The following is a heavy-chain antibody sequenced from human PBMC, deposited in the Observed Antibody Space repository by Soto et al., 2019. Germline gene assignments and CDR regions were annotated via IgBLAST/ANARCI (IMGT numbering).Heavy chain of an antibody. CDR3: ARRPPLADNVELDY. V-gene: IGHV1-18*01. Sequence: QVQLVKPGPALKKPGASVTVSCNASGYTFTNYGFNWVRQDPGQGLEWMGWISAYSGHTNYAQKLKDRVTITRDTSTCTAEGVLRSVSSPYTAGYYWARRPPLADNVELDYWGQGTLVTVSS. J-gene: IGHJ4*02. CDR2: ISAYSGHT. CDR1: GYTFTNYG. D-gene: IGHD2-21*01.